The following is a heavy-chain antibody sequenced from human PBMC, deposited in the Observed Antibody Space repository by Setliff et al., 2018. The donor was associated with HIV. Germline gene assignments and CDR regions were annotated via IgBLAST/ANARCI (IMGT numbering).Heavy chain of an antibody. D-gene: IGHD2-21*02. V-gene: IGHV1-8*01. CDR2: MNPNSGVS. CDR3: ARGEFYCGTDCYWSSFDY. J-gene: IGHJ4*02. CDR1: GHTFTNYD. Sequence: ASVKVSCKPPGHTFTNYDIHWMRRAPGQGPEWMGWMNPNSGVSGYALKFHDGVTMTRDTSITTLYMELSSLTSEDTAVYYCARGEFYCGTDCYWSSFDYWGQGILVTVSS.